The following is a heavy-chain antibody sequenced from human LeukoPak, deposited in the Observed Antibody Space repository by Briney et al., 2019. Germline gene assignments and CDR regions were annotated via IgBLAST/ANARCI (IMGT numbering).Heavy chain of an antibody. CDR3: ARLGVRYSTSSWWFDP. D-gene: IGHD6-6*01. Sequence: PSETLSLTCTVSGGSINSYYWSWIRQPPGKGLEWIGYIYYSGSTNYRPSLKSRVTISVDTSKNQFSLKLSSVTAADTAVYYCARLGVRYSTSSWWFDPWGQGTLVTVSS. J-gene: IGHJ5*02. CDR1: GGSINSYY. CDR2: IYYSGST. V-gene: IGHV4-59*08.